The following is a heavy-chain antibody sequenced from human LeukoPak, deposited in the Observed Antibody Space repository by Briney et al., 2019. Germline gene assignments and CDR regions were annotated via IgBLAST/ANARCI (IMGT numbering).Heavy chain of an antibody. Sequence: SETLSLTCAVYGGSFSGYYWSWIRQPPGKGLEWIGEINHSGSTNYNPSLKSRVTISVDTSKNQFALKLSSVTAADTAVYYCARPILRGVIITVFDYWGQGTLVTVSS. CDR1: GGSFSGYY. D-gene: IGHD3-10*01. J-gene: IGHJ4*02. V-gene: IGHV4-34*01. CDR2: INHSGST. CDR3: ARPILRGVIITVFDY.